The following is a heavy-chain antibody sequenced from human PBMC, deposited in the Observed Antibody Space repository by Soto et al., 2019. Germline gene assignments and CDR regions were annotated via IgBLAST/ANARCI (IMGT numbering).Heavy chain of an antibody. J-gene: IGHJ4*02. CDR3: ARYAWQLTHFDY. Sequence: QVQLVESGGGVVQPGRSLRLSCAAAGFTFSSYGMVWVRQAPGKGPEWVAVRWYDGSDKYYADSLKGRFSICRDNSKNTVDLQMNTLRAEDTAVYYCARYAWQLTHFDYWGQGTLVTVSS. CDR2: RWYDGSDK. CDR1: GFTFSSYG. V-gene: IGHV3-33*01. D-gene: IGHD1-26*01.